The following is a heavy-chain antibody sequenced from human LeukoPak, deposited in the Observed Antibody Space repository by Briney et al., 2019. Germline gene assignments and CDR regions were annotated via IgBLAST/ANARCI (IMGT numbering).Heavy chain of an antibody. CDR1: GYTLTELS. J-gene: IGHJ4*02. CDR3: ASLPYYDYVWGSYPPNYFDY. Sequence: ASVKVSCKVSGYTLTELSMHRVRQAPGKGLEWMGGFDPEDGETIYAQNFQGRVTMTEDTSTDTAYMELSSLRAEDTAVYYCASLPYYDYVWGSYPPNYFDYWGQGTLVTVSS. CDR2: FDPEDGET. D-gene: IGHD3-16*02. V-gene: IGHV1-24*01.